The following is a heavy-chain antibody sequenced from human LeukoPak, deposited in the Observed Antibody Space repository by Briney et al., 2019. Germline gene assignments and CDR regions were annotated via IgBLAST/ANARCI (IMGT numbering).Heavy chain of an antibody. V-gene: IGHV3-21*01. CDR2: ISSSRTYM. D-gene: IGHD6-13*01. J-gene: IGHJ5*02. CDR1: GFTFSSYS. Sequence: GGSLRLSCAASGFTFSSYSMNWVRQAPGKGLEWVSSISSSRTYMYYADSVKGRFTISRDNAKNSLYLQMNSLRVEDTAVYYCARGFDPGYSSSWGHNWFDPWGQGTLVTVSS. CDR3: ARGFDPGYSSSWGHNWFDP.